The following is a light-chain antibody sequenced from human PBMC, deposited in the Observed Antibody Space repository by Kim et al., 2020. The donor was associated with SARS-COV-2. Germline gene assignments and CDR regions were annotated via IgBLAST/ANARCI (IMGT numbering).Light chain of an antibody. CDR2: DAT. CDR3: QQSNDWPPLT. J-gene: IGKJ1*01. Sequence: SPWERATLSCRASQTINNKLFWYQPQPGQAPRLRIYDATPRATGVPARFIGSGSETDFTLTISSLQSEDFAVYYCQQSNDWPPLTFGQGSKVDIK. V-gene: IGKV3-15*01. CDR1: QTINNK.